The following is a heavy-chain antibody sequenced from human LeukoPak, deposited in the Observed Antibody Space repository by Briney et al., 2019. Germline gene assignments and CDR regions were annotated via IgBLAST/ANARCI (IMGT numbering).Heavy chain of an antibody. CDR1: GNYW. V-gene: IGHV3-74*01. Sequence: GGSLRLSCAASGNYWMHWVRQAPGKGLVWVSHINSDGSWTSYADSVKGRFTISKDNAKNTVYLQMNSLRAEDTAVYYCATRPADFDYWGQGTLVTVSS. J-gene: IGHJ4*02. CDR2: INSDGSWT. CDR3: ATRPADFDY.